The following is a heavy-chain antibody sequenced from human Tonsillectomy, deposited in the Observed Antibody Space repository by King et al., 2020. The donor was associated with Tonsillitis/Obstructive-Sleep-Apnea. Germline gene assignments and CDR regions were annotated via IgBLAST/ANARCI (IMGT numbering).Heavy chain of an antibody. CDR1: GFTFSGYA. D-gene: IGHD6-19*01. J-gene: IGHJ4*02. CDR3: ARDGIAVAGTRETLPYYFDY. Sequence: VQLVQSGGAVVQPGGSLRLSCAPSGFTFSGYAMTWVRQAPAKGLEWGAVIPFDEGKKNYADSVRGRFTISRENSKNTLYLQMNSLRAEDTAVYYCARDGIAVAGTRETLPYYFDYWGQGTLVTVSS. V-gene: IGHV3-30*17. CDR2: IPFDEGKK.